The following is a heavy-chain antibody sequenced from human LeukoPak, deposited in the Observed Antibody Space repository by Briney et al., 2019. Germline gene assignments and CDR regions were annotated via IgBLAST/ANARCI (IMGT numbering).Heavy chain of an antibody. V-gene: IGHV5-51*01. Sequence: GESLKISCKGSGYNFTRYWIAWVRQMPGKGLEWMGIVYPGDSDTRYSPSFQGQVTISADKSISTAYLQWSSLKASDTAMYYCARITATNYYDSSVGAFDIWGQGTMVTVSS. D-gene: IGHD3-22*01. CDR1: GYNFTRYW. CDR2: VYPGDSDT. J-gene: IGHJ3*02. CDR3: ARITATNYYDSSVGAFDI.